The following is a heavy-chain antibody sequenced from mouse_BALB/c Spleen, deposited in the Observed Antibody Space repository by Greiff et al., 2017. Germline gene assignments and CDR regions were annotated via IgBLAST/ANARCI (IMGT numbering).Heavy chain of an antibody. CDR1: GFTFSSYA. V-gene: IGHV5-6-5*01. Sequence: EVNVVESGGGLVKPGGSLKLSCAASGFTFSSYAMSWVRQTPEKRLEWVASISSGGSTYYPDSVKGRFTISRDNARNILYLQMSSLRSEDTAMYYCARGKDYGSSYFDYWGQGTTLTVSS. J-gene: IGHJ2*01. CDR2: ISSGGST. D-gene: IGHD1-1*01. CDR3: ARGKDYGSSYFDY.